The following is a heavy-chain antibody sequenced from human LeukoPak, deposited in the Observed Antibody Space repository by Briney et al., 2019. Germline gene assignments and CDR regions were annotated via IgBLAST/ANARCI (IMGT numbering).Heavy chain of an antibody. CDR2: MNPNSGNT. J-gene: IGHJ4*02. CDR3: ARRSLKLWRNELSLRY. D-gene: IGHD2-21*01. CDR1: VYTFTSYA. Sequence: GSLKVSCKASVYTFTSYAINWVRQATGQGLAGMGCMNPNSGNTGYAQKFQGRVTMTRTTTISTAYMELSSLRSEDTAVDYCARRSLKLWRNELSLRYWGQGTLVTVSS. V-gene: IGHV1-8*01.